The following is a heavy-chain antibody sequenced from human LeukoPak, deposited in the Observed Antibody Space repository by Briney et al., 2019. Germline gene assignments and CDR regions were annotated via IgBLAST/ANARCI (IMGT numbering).Heavy chain of an antibody. Sequence: PGGSLRLSCVASGITFSNYAVSWVRQAPEKGLDWVSVISGSAHKIRYADSVKGRFTISRDNSKNTLYLQMNSLRAEDTAVYYCAKAEPSPYDILTGYSYYYYGMDVWGQGTTVTVSS. CDR3: AKAEPSPYDILTGYSYYYYGMDV. V-gene: IGHV3-23*01. D-gene: IGHD3-9*01. CDR2: ISGSAHKI. J-gene: IGHJ6*02. CDR1: GITFSNYA.